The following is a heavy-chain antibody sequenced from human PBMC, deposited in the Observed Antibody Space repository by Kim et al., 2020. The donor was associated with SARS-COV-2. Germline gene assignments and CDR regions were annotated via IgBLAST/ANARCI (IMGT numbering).Heavy chain of an antibody. Sequence: ASVKVSCKASGYTFTSYGISWVRQAPGQGLEWMGWISAYNGNTNYAQKLQGRVTMTTDTSTSTAYMELRSLRSDDTAVYYCARDSRTAYYYYGMDVWGQGTTVTVSS. CDR3: ARDSRTAYYYYGMDV. CDR1: GYTFTSYG. CDR2: ISAYNGNT. V-gene: IGHV1-18*04. J-gene: IGHJ6*02. D-gene: IGHD1-1*01.